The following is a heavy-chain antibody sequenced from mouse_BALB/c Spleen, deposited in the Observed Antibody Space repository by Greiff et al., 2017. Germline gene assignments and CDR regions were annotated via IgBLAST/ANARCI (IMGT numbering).Heavy chain of an antibody. J-gene: IGHJ2*01. CDR3: ARGRGGNPYFDY. CDR1: GFSLTSYG. Sequence: VKVVESGPGLVAPSQSLSITCTVSGFSLTSYGVHWVRQPPGKGLEWLGVIWAGGSTNYNSALMSRLSISKDNSKSQVFLKMNSLQTDDTAMYYCARGRGGNPYFDYWGQGTTLTVSS. V-gene: IGHV2-9*02. CDR2: IWAGGST. D-gene: IGHD2-1*01.